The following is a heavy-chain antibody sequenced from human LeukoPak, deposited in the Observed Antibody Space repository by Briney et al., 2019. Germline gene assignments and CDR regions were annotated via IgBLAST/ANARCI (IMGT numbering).Heavy chain of an antibody. D-gene: IGHD3-22*01. CDR3: ARVVRAYYYDSSSNFDY. CDR1: GYTFTSYG. CDR2: ISAYNGNT. V-gene: IGHV1-18*01. Sequence: ASVKVSCKASGYTFTSYGISWVRQAPGQGLEWMGWISAYNGNTNYAQKLQGRVTMTTDTSTSTAYMELRSLRSDDTAVYYCARVVRAYYYDSSSNFDYWGQGTLVTVSS. J-gene: IGHJ4*02.